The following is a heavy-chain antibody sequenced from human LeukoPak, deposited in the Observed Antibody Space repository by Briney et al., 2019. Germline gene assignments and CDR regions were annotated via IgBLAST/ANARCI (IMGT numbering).Heavy chain of an antibody. V-gene: IGHV3-48*01. J-gene: IGHJ3*02. CDR3: ARGGYGANDDAFDI. CDR2: ISSSTNTI. CDR1: GFTFSSYS. Sequence: GGSLRLSCAASGFTFSSYSMNWVRQAPGKGLEWVSYISSSTNTIYYADSVKGRFTISRDNAKNSLFLQMNSLRGEDTAVYYCARGGYGANDDAFDIWGQGTMVTVSS. D-gene: IGHD4-23*01.